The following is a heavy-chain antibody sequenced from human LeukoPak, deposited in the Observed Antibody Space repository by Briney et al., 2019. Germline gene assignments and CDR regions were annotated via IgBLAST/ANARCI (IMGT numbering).Heavy chain of an antibody. CDR3: ARGPRRWGYSYGLDY. CDR2: INHSGST. V-gene: IGHV4-34*01. J-gene: IGHJ4*02. CDR1: GGSISNKY. D-gene: IGHD5-18*01. Sequence: TSETLSLTCTVSGGSISNKYWSWIRQPPGKGLEWIGEINHSGSTNYNPSLKSRVTISVDTSKNQFSLKLSSVTAADTAVYYCARGPRRWGYSYGLDYWGQGTLVTVSS.